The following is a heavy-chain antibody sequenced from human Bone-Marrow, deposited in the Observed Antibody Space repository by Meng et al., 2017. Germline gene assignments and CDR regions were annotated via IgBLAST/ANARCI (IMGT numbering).Heavy chain of an antibody. V-gene: IGHV4-4*07. D-gene: IGHD2-15*01. J-gene: IGHJ4*02. CDR2: IYTSGST. CDR3: ARDPRLPYCSGGSCYSGSPR. CDR1: GGSISSYY. Sequence: QVLLQESGSGLVKPSATLSLTCTVSGGSISSYYWSWIRQPAGKGLEWIGRIYTSGSTNYNPSLKSRVTMSVDTSKNQFSLKLSSVTAADTAVYYCARDPRLPYCSGGSCYSGSPRWGQGTLVTVSS.